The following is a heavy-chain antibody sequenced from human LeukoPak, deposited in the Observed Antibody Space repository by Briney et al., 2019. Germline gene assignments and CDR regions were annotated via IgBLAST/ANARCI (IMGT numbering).Heavy chain of an antibody. J-gene: IGHJ4*02. D-gene: IGHD3-16*01. CDR1: GFTFSSYA. V-gene: IGHV3-23*01. CDR2: ISGSGGST. CDR3: ASIMKPPTRVYEGYYFDY. Sequence: PGGSLRLSCAASGFTFSSYAMSWVRQAPGKGLEWVSAISGSGGSTYYADSVKGRFTISRDNSKNTLYLQMNSLRAEDTAVYYCASIMKPPTRVYEGYYFDYWGQGTLVTVSS.